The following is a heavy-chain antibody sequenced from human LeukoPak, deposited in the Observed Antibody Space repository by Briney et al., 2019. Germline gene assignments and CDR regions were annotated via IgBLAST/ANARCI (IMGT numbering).Heavy chain of an antibody. D-gene: IGHD3-3*01. J-gene: IGHJ4*02. CDR3: AAWSGYWFDY. V-gene: IGHV4-61*02. CDR1: GGSLSSGTYY. CDR2: INTSGST. Sequence: SETLSLTRTVSGGSLSSGTYYWLCTRHPAGKGLEWLGRINTSGSTNYNPSLKSRVTMSVDTSKNQFCLNLNSVTAADTAVYYCAAWSGYWFDYWGQGTLVTVSS.